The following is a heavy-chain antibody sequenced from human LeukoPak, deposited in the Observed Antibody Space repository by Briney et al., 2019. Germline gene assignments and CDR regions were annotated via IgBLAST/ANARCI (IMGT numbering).Heavy chain of an antibody. CDR1: GGSFSGYY. J-gene: IGHJ5*02. D-gene: IGHD4-17*01. CDR3: ARGGVRMTTVTTRNWFDP. Sequence: SETLSLTCAVYGGSFSGYYWSWIRQPPGKGLEWIGEINHSGSTSYNPSLKSRVTISVDTSKNQFSLKLSSVTAADTAVYYCARGGVRMTTVTTRNWFDPWGQGTLVTVSS. V-gene: IGHV4-34*01. CDR2: INHSGST.